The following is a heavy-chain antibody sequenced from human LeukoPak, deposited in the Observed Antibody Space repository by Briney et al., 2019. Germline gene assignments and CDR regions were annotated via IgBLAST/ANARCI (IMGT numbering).Heavy chain of an antibody. V-gene: IGHV3-49*03. CDR2: IRSKDYGGTT. D-gene: IGHD5/OR15-5a*01. CDR1: GGSISSYY. J-gene: IGHJ6*03. CDR3: TRSPYLHYYFYYMDV. Sequence: LSLTCTVSGGSISSYYWSWFRQAPGKGLEWVGFIRSKDYGGTTDYAASVKGRFTISRDDSKSIAYLQMNSLKTEDTAVYYCTRSPYLHYYFYYMDVWGKGTTVTVSS.